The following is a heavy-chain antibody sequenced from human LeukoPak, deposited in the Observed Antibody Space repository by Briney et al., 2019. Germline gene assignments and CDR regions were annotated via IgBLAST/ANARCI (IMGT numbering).Heavy chain of an antibody. J-gene: IGHJ5*02. CDR2: ISSNGGST. CDR1: GFTFSSYA. V-gene: IGHV3-64*01. D-gene: IGHD3-3*01. CDR3: ARTSTYYDFWSGYYPNWFDP. Sequence: HPGGSLRLSCAASGFTFSSYAMHWVRQAPGKGLEYVSAISSNGGSTYYANSVKGRFTISRDNSKNTLYLQMNSLRAEDTAVYYCARTSTYYDFWSGYYPNWFDPWGQGTLVTVSS.